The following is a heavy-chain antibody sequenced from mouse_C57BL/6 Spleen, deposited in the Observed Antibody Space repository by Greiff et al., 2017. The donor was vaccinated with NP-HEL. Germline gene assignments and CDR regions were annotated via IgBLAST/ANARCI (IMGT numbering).Heavy chain of an antibody. J-gene: IGHJ2*01. CDR2: IDPETGGT. D-gene: IGHD1-1*01. CDR1: GYTFTDYE. V-gene: IGHV1-15*01. Sequence: QVQLQQSGAELVRPGASVTLSCKASGYTFTDYEMHWVKQTPVHGLEWIGAIDPETGGTAYNQKFKGKAILTADKSSSTAYMELRSLTSEDSAVYYCTRSYYYGSSWYYFDYWGQGTTLTVSS. CDR3: TRSYYYGSSWYYFDY.